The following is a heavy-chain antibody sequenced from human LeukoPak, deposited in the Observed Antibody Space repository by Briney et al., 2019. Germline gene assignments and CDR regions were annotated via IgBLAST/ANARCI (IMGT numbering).Heavy chain of an antibody. Sequence: ASVKVSCKASGYTFTGYYMHWVRQAPGQGLEWMGIINPSGGSTSYAQKFQGRVTMTRDTSTSTVYMELSSLRSEDTAVYYCARDAGGDGAFDIWGQGTMVTVSS. J-gene: IGHJ3*02. CDR2: INPSGGST. V-gene: IGHV1-46*01. CDR1: GYTFTGYY. D-gene: IGHD3-16*01. CDR3: ARDAGGDGAFDI.